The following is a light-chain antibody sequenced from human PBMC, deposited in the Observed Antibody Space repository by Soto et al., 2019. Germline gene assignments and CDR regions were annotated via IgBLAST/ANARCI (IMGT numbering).Light chain of an antibody. CDR2: EVN. Sequence: QSVLAQPPSASGSPGQSVTISCTGTSSDVGGYNYVSWYQQHPGKAPKLMIYEVNKRPSGVPDRFSGSKSGNTASLTVSGLQAEDEAYYSCSSYAGSNNFGVFGTGTKVTVL. V-gene: IGLV2-8*01. J-gene: IGLJ1*01. CDR1: SSDVGGYNY. CDR3: SSYAGSNNFGV.